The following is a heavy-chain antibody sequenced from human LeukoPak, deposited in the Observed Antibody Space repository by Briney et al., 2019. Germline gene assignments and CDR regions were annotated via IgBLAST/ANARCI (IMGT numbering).Heavy chain of an antibody. CDR2: IYYSGST. V-gene: IGHV4-59*13. CDR1: GGSISSYY. Sequence: SETLSLTCTVSGGSISSYYWSWIRQPPGKGLEWIGYIYYSGSTNYNPSLKSRVTISVDTSKNQFSLKLSSVTAADTTVYYCAVLLGGATVSWGQGTLVTVSS. CDR3: AVLLGGATVS. D-gene: IGHD1-26*01. J-gene: IGHJ5*02.